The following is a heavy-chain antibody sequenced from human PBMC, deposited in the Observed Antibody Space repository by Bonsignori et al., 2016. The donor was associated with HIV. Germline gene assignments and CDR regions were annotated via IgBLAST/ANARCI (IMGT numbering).Heavy chain of an antibody. Sequence: SVKVSCKASGGTFSSYAISWVRQAPGQGLEWMGGIIPILGIANYAQKFQGRVTITADESTSTAYMELSSLRSEDTAVYYCARLTYYYGSSGYFNWGQGTLVTVSS. CDR3: ARLTYYYGSSGYFN. J-gene: IGHJ4*02. CDR2: IIPILGIA. D-gene: IGHD3-22*01. V-gene: IGHV1-69*10. CDR1: GGTFSSYA.